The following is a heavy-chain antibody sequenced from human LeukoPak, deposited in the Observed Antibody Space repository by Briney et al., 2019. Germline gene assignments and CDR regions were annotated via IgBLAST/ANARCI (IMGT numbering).Heavy chain of an antibody. CDR2: ISGNGGRT. V-gene: IGHV3-23*01. J-gene: IGHJ4*02. CDR3: TRVMWDSSGYPIDY. CDR1: GFTFNSYA. Sequence: GGSLRLSCAASGFTFNSYAMSWVRQAAGKGREWVSAISGNGGRTYYADSVKGRFTTSRDNSKNTLNLQMHRLRVEDTAVYYCTRVMWDSSGYPIDYWGQGSLVTVSS. D-gene: IGHD3-22*01.